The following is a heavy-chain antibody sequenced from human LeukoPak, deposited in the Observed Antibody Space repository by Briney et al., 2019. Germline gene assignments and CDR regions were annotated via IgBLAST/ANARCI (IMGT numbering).Heavy chain of an antibody. Sequence: ASVKVSCKASGYTFTSYAMHWVRQAPGQRLEWMGWSNAGNGNTKYSQEFQGRVTITRDTSASTAYMELSSLRPEDTALYYCAKDIGPLTHHYDRSGYSGAFDYWGQGTLVTVSS. CDR1: GYTFTSYA. D-gene: IGHD3-22*01. CDR3: AKDIGPLTHHYDRSGYSGAFDY. J-gene: IGHJ4*02. CDR2: SNAGNGNT. V-gene: IGHV1-3*02.